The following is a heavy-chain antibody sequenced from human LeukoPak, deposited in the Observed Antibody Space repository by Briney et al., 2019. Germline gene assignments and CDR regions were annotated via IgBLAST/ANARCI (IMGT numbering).Heavy chain of an antibody. V-gene: IGHV1-2*02. Sequence: ASVKVSCKASGYTFTGYYMHWVRQAPGQGLERMGWINPNSGGTNYAQKFQGRVTMTRDTSISTAYMELSRLRSDDTAVYYCARVNDYGDYVDYWGQGTLVTVSS. CDR2: INPNSGGT. CDR1: GYTFTGYY. J-gene: IGHJ4*02. D-gene: IGHD4-17*01. CDR3: ARVNDYGDYVDY.